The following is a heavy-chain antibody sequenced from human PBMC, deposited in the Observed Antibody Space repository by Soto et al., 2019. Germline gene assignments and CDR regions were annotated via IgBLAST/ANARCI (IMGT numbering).Heavy chain of an antibody. J-gene: IGHJ4*02. CDR3: ARAPYYYDSSGYYLLPYFDY. Sequence: LRLSCAASGFTFSSYEMNWVRQAPGKGLEWVSYISSSGSTIYYADSVKGRFTISRDNAKNSLYLQMNSLRAEDTAVYYCARAPYYYDSSGYYLLPYFDYWGQGTLVTV. CDR1: GFTFSSYE. D-gene: IGHD3-22*01. CDR2: ISSSGSTI. V-gene: IGHV3-48*03.